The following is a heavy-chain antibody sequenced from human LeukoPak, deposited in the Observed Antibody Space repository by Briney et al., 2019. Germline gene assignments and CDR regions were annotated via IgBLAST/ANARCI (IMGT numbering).Heavy chain of an antibody. CDR1: GYSFAYYW. CDR2: IYPGDSDT. V-gene: IGHV5-51*01. J-gene: IGHJ6*02. CDR3: AKSTSSAYGVDV. Sequence: GEPLKISCKGSGYSFAYYWIAWVRQMPGKGLEWMGIIYPGDSDTKYSPSFQGQVTISADKSISTAYLQLNSLKASDTAMYYCAKSTSSAYGVDVWGQGTTVTVSS.